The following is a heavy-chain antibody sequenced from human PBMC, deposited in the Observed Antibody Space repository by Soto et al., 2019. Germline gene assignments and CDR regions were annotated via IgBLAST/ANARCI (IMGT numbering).Heavy chain of an antibody. CDR1: GFTFSSYV. V-gene: IGHV3-23*01. CDR2: ISGSGGST. J-gene: IGHJ4*02. D-gene: IGHD3-10*01. Sequence: GGSLRLSCAASGFTFSSYVMSWVRQAPGKGLEWVSAISGSGGSTYYADSVKGRFTISRDNSKNTLYLQMNSLRAEDTAVYYCAKAQHPYYYGSGSYALDYWGQGTLVTVSS. CDR3: AKAQHPYYYGSGSYALDY.